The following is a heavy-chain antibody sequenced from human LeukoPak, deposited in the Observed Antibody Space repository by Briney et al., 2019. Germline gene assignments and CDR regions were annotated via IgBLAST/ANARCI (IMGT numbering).Heavy chain of an antibody. Sequence: PSETLSLTCAVSGGSISSGGYSWSWIRQPPGKGLEWIVYIYHSGSTYYNPSLKSRVTISVDRSKNQFSLKLSSVTAADTAVYYCARLRFLAEDPIGIFDYWGQGTLVTVSS. CDR1: GGSISSGGYS. CDR3: ARLRFLAEDPIGIFDY. D-gene: IGHD3-3*01. CDR2: IYHSGST. J-gene: IGHJ4*02. V-gene: IGHV4-30-2*01.